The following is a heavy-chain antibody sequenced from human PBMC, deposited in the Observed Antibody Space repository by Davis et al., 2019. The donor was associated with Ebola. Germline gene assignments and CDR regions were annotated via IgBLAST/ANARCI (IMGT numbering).Heavy chain of an antibody. CDR2: ISSSGSTI. J-gene: IGHJ2*01. D-gene: IGHD1-7*01. Sequence: GESLKISCAASGFTFSDYYMSWIRQAPGKGLEWVSYISSSGSTIYYADSVKGRFTISRDNAKNSLYLQMNSLRAEDTAVYYCARGGGWNYAKSRVWYFDLWGRGTLVTVSS. CDR3: ARGGGWNYAKSRVWYFDL. V-gene: IGHV3-11*04. CDR1: GFTFSDYY.